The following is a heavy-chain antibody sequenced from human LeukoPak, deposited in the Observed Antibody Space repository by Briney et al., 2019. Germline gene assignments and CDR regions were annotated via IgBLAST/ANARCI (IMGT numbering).Heavy chain of an antibody. Sequence: PGGSLRLSCAASGFTFSNYWMNWVRQAPGKGLEWVANIKQDGSEKYYVDSVEGRFTVSRDNTKNSLYLQMNSLRAKDTAVYYCTMIEWELWRGWGQGTLVTVSS. CDR3: TMIEWELWRG. CDR2: IKQDGSEK. CDR1: GFTFSNYW. D-gene: IGHD4-23*01. V-gene: IGHV3-7*01. J-gene: IGHJ4*02.